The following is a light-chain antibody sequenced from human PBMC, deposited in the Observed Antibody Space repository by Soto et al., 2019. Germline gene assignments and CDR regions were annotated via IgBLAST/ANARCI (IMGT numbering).Light chain of an antibody. CDR3: PQYFIAPLT. J-gene: IGKJ4*01. CDR2: WAF. V-gene: IGKV4-1*01. Sequence: DIVMTQSADSLAVSLGERATINCKSSQSVLVTRDNKNNLAWYQQKPGQPPRLLIYWAFFRESGVPDRFSGSGSGTDFTLTISNLWAEDVAVYYCPQYFIAPLTFGGGTKVEIK. CDR1: QSVLVTRDNKNN.